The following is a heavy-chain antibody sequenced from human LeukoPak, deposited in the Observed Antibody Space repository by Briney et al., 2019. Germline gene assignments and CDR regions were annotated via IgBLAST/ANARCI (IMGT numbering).Heavy chain of an antibody. CDR2: INHSGST. D-gene: IGHD2-2*01. CDR1: GGSFSGYY. Sequence: PSKTLSLTCAVYGGSFSGYYWSWIRQPPGKGLEWIGEINHSGSTNYNPSLKSRVTISVDTSKNQFSLKLSSVTAADTAVYYCARLFEDIVVNWGQGTLVTVSS. V-gene: IGHV4-34*01. J-gene: IGHJ4*02. CDR3: ARLFEDIVVN.